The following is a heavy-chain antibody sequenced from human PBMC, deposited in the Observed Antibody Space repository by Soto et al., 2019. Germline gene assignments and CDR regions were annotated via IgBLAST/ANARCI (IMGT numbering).Heavy chain of an antibody. D-gene: IGHD2-2*01. Sequence: ASVKVSCKASTYSFTTYHIHWVRQAPGQGLEWMGLINPDAGATNYAQRFQGRLRLTRDTSTSTVYMELRSLRFDDTAVYYCARGDIVLVPASEGNWFDPWGQGTSVTVSS. CDR2: INPDAGAT. CDR1: TYSFTTYH. CDR3: ARGDIVLVPASEGNWFDP. J-gene: IGHJ5*02. V-gene: IGHV1-46*01.